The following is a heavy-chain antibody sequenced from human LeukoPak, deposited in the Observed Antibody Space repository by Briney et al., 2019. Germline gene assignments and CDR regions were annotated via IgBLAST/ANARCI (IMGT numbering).Heavy chain of an antibody. V-gene: IGHV1-18*01. Sequence: AASVKVSCKASGYTFTSYGISWVRQAPGQGLEWMGWISAYNGNTNYAQKFQERVTITRDMSTSTAYMELSSLRSEDTAVYYCAADRANWNEEHFDLWGRGTLVTVSS. CDR1: GYTFTSYG. J-gene: IGHJ2*01. CDR2: ISAYNGNT. D-gene: IGHD1-20*01. CDR3: AADRANWNEEHFDL.